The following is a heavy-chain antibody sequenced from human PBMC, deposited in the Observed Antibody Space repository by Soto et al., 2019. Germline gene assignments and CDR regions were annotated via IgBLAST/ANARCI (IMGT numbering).Heavy chain of an antibody. J-gene: IGHJ3*02. Sequence: EVQLVESGGGLVKPGGSLRLSCAASGFTFSSYSINWVRQAPGKGLEWVSSISGSNSYIYYADSVKGRFTISRDNAKNSVYLQMNSLGAEDTDVYYCAGMVTFDAFDIWGQGTMVTVSS. CDR1: GFTFSSYS. CDR2: ISGSNSYI. V-gene: IGHV3-21*01. D-gene: IGHD2-21*02. CDR3: AGMVTFDAFDI.